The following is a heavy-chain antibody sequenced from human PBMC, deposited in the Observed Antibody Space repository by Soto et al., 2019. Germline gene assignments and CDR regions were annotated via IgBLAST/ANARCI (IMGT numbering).Heavy chain of an antibody. Sequence: GASVKVSCKASGYTFTSYDINWVRQATGQGLEWMGWMNPNSGNTGYAQKFQGRVTMTRNTSMSTAYMELRSLRSDDTAVYYCARGVAVTDEYYFDYWGQGTLVTVSS. D-gene: IGHD2-21*02. CDR2: MNPNSGNT. J-gene: IGHJ4*02. CDR3: ARGVAVTDEYYFDY. CDR1: GYTFTSYD. V-gene: IGHV1-8*01.